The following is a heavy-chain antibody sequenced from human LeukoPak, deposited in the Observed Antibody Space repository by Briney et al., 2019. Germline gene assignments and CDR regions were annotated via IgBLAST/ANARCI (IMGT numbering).Heavy chain of an antibody. V-gene: IGHV3-53*01. CDR3: ASQVAQISSPFDY. D-gene: IGHD3-3*02. CDR2: IHYDGKI. Sequence: GGSLRLSCAASGFSVSGKFMSWVRQAPGKGLEWVSIIHYDGKIRYAGSVGGRFTISRDNSKNTLYLQMNSLRAEDTAVYYCASQVAQISSPFDYWGQGTLVTVSS. J-gene: IGHJ4*02. CDR1: GFSVSGKF.